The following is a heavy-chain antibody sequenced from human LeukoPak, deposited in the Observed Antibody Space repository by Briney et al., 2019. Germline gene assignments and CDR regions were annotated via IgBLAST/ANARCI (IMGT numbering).Heavy chain of an antibody. CDR2: INPNSGGT. V-gene: IGHV1-2*02. CDR1: GYTFTGYY. J-gene: IGHJ5*02. CDR3: ARGVTVAGIGWFDP. D-gene: IGHD6-19*01. Sequence: ASVKVSCKASGYTFTGYYIHWVRQAPGQGLEWMGCINPNSGGTNYVQKFQGRVTMTRDTSISTAYMELSRLTSDDTAVYYCARGVTVAGIGWFDPWGQGTLVTVSS.